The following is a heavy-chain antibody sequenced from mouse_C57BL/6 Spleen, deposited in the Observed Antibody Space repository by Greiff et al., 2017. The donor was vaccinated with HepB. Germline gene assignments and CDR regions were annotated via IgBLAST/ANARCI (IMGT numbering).Heavy chain of an antibody. CDR3: ARYDGDWYFDV. Sequence: VQLQQSGAELVRPGSSVKLSCKASGYTFTSYWMDWVKQRPGQGLEWIGNIYPSDSETHYNQKFKDKATLTVDKSSSTAYMQLSSLTSEDSAVYYCARYDGDWYFDVWGTGTTVTVSS. V-gene: IGHV1-61*01. J-gene: IGHJ1*03. D-gene: IGHD2-3*01. CDR2: IYPSDSET. CDR1: GYTFTSYW.